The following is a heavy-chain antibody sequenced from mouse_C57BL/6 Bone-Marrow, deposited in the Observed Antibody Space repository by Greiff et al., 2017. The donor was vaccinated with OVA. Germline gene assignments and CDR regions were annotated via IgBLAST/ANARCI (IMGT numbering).Heavy chain of an antibody. CDR1: GYTFTSYW. J-gene: IGHJ3*01. Sequence: QVQLQQSGAELAKPGASVKLSCKASGYTFTSYWMHWVKQRPGQGLEWIGYINPSSGYTKYNQKFKDKATLTADKSSSTAYMQLSSLTYEDSAVDYCAIGLYYYGSSYSWFAYWGQGTLVTVSA. V-gene: IGHV1-7*01. CDR3: AIGLYYYGSSYSWFAY. CDR2: INPSSGYT. D-gene: IGHD1-1*01.